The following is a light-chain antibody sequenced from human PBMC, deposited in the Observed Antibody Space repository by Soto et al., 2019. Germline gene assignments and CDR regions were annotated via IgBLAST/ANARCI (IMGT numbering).Light chain of an antibody. CDR1: QDISNY. J-gene: IGKJ5*01. Sequence: DIQMTQSPSSPSASVGNRVTITCQASQDISNYLNWYQQKLGKAPKLLIYDASNLETGVPSRFSGSGSGTDFTFTISRLQPEDIATYYCQQYSHLITFGQGTRVEIK. V-gene: IGKV1-33*01. CDR2: DAS. CDR3: QQYSHLIT.